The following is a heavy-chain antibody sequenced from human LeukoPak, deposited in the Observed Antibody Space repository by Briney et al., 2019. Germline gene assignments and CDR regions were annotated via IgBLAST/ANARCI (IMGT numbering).Heavy chain of an antibody. J-gene: IGHJ5*02. Sequence: SETLSLTCTVSGGSVSGSFYWNWIRQPPGKGLEWIGYIHYSGSTNYNPSLKSRVTISLDTSKNQFSLKLSSVTAADTAVYYCARAGYYYDSSGFRWFDPWGQGTLVTVSS. V-gene: IGHV4-61*01. D-gene: IGHD3-22*01. CDR2: IHYSGST. CDR3: ARAGYYYDSSGFRWFDP. CDR1: GGSVSGSFY.